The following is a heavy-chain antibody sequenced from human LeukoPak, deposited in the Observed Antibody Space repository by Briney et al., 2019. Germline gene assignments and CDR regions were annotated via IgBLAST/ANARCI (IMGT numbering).Heavy chain of an antibody. CDR3: AKRGIVIRGLLIIGFHKEAYYFDS. J-gene: IGHJ4*02. Sequence: GGSLRLSCVVSGITLSNYAMRWVRQAPGKGLEWVSGISGSAGGTNYADSVKGRFTISRDNSMNTMYLQMNSLRAEDTAVYFCAKRGIVIRGLLIIGFHKEAYYFDSWGQGILVTVSS. CDR2: ISGSAGGT. V-gene: IGHV3-23*01. CDR1: GITLSNYA. D-gene: IGHD3-10*01.